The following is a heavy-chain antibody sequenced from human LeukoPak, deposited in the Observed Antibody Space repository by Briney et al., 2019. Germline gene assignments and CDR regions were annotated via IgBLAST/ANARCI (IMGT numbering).Heavy chain of an antibody. Sequence: PSETLSLTCTVSGGSISTYCWNWIRQPPGKGLEWIGYIYYSGSTNYNPSLKSRVTISVDTLKNQFSLKLNSVTAEDTAVYYCAREVRDAFDIWGQGTKVTVSS. D-gene: IGHD3-10*01. CDR3: AREVRDAFDI. J-gene: IGHJ3*02. V-gene: IGHV4-59*01. CDR2: IYYSGST. CDR1: GGSISTYC.